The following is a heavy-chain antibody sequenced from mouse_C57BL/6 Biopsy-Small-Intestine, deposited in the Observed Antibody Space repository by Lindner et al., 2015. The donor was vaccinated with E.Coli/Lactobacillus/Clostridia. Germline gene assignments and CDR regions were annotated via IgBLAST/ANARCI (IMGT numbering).Heavy chain of an antibody. D-gene: IGHD2-4*01. Sequence: VHLQESGAELVKPGASVRLSCTASGFNIKDYFMHWVKQRPEQDLEWIGRIDPEDGETKYAPKFQGKATIKTDTSSNTAYLQLSSLTFEDTAVYYCARGDDYLFTYWGQGTLVTVSA. J-gene: IGHJ3*01. CDR2: IDPEDGET. V-gene: IGHV14-2*01. CDR3: ARGDDYLFTY. CDR1: GFNIKDYF.